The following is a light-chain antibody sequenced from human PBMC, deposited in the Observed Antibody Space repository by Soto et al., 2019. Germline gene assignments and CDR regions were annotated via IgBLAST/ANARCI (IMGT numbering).Light chain of an antibody. CDR3: QQYNSYSQT. V-gene: IGKV1-5*03. Sequence: DIQMTQSPSTLSASVGDRFTITCHASQTISNWLAWYQQKPGKXHKXXIYKASTLESAVPSRFSGSGSGTELTLTISGLQPEDFDTYYCQQYNSYSQTFGQGTKG. CDR2: KAS. CDR1: QTISNW. J-gene: IGKJ1*01.